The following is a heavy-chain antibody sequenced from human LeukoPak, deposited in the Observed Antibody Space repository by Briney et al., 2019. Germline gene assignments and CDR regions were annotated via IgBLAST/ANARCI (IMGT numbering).Heavy chain of an antibody. V-gene: IGHV4-39*01. CDR2: IYYSGST. D-gene: IGHD2-8*01. CDR1: GGSISSSSYY. J-gene: IGHJ5*02. Sequence: SETLSLTCTVSGGSISSSSYYLGWIRQPPGKGLEWIGSIYYSGSTYYNPSLKSRVTISVDTSKNQFSLKLSSVTAADTAVYYCARHRNEEFDPWGQGTLVTVSS. CDR3: ARHRNEEFDP.